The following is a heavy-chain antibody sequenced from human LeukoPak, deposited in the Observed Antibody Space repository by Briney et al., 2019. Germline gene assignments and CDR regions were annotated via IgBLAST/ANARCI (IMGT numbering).Heavy chain of an antibody. CDR1: GGSISSYY. V-gene: IGHV4-4*07. J-gene: IGHJ4*02. D-gene: IGHD3-10*01. CDR3: VSMASGSFVY. Sequence: PSETLSLTCTVSGGSISSYYWSWIRQPAGKGLEWIGRIHTSGTTNYNPSLKSRVAMSVDTSKNQFSLQVSSVTAADTAGYYCVSMASGSFVYWGQGTLVTVSS. CDR2: IHTSGTT.